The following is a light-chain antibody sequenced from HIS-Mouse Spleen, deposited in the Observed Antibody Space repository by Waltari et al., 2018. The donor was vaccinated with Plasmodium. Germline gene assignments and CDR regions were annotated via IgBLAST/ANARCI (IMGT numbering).Light chain of an antibody. Sequence: QSALTQPASVSGSPGQAITISCTGTSREGESYCFVSWYQQHPGKAPKLMIYEGSKRPSGGSNRFSGSKAGNTASLTISGLQAEDDADYCCCSYAGSSTLVFGGGTKLTVL. CDR2: EGS. V-gene: IGLV2-23*01. J-gene: IGLJ2*01. CDR3: CSYAGSSTLV. CDR1: SREGESYCF.